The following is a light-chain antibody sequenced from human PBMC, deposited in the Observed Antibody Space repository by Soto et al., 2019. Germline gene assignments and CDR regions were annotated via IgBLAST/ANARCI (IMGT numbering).Light chain of an antibody. CDR1: SSNFGAGYD. V-gene: IGLV1-40*01. CDR2: ANT. CDR3: QSYDSSLSGSNWV. Sequence: QSVLTQPPSVSGAPGQRVTISCTGRSSNFGAGYDVHWYQQLPGTAPKLLIYANTNRPSGVPDRFSGSKSGTSASLAITGLQAEDEADYYCQSYDSSLSGSNWVFGGGTKVTVL. J-gene: IGLJ3*02.